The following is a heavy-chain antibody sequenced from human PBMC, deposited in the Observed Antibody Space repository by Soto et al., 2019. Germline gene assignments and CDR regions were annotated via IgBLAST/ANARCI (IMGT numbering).Heavy chain of an antibody. J-gene: IGHJ4*02. CDR3: AREGSYSAYNFAHGIQLWSFDF. Sequence: SETLSLTCTVSGGSINTFYWSWVRQPAGKGLEWIGRIFSSGSTSFNPSLESRVAMSVDTSKHHFSLNLSSVTAADMAVYYCAREGSYSAYNFAHGIQLWSFDFWGQGALVTVSS. CDR2: IFSSGST. V-gene: IGHV4-4*07. CDR1: GGSINTFY. D-gene: IGHD5-12*01.